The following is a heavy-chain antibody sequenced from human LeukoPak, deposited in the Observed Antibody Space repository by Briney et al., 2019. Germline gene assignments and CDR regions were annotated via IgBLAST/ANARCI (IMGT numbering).Heavy chain of an antibody. CDR3: AKATTAEWELLRSFTGYFDL. V-gene: IGHV1-69*13. CDR1: GGTFSSYA. CDR2: IIPIFGTA. D-gene: IGHD1-26*01. J-gene: IGHJ2*01. Sequence: GASVKVSCKASGGTFSSYAISWVRQAPGQGLEWMEGIIPIFGTANYAQKFQGRVTITADESTSTAYMELSSLRSEDTAVYYCAKATTAEWELLRSFTGYFDLWGRGTLVTVSS.